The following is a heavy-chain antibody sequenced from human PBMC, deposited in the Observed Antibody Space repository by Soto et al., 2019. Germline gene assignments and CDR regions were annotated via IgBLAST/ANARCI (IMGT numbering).Heavy chain of an antibody. V-gene: IGHV4-39*02. J-gene: IGHJ6*02. CDR3: AKDHYGSAIYGMDV. Sequence: LSLTCTVSGGSISSSSYYWGWIRQPPGKGLEWIGSIYYSGSAYYNPSLKSRFTISRDNGKNSLYLQMNSLRPEDTALYYCAKDHYGSAIYGMDVWGQGTTVTVSS. D-gene: IGHD3-10*01. CDR1: GGSISSSSYY. CDR2: IYYSGSA.